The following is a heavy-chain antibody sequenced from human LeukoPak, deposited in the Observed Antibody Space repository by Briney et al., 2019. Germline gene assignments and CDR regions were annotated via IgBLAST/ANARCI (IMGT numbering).Heavy chain of an antibody. CDR2: IRSKAYRGTT. V-gene: IGHV3-49*04. CDR1: GFTFSNEA. CDR3: ARGPIQLWIHNAMDV. D-gene: IGHD1-1*01. Sequence: GGSLRLSCAASGFTFSNEAMSWVRQAPGKGLEWVGFIRSKAYRGTTEYAASVKGRFTISRDDSASVAYLQMNSLKTEDTAVYYCARGPIQLWIHNAMDVWGQGTTVTVSS. J-gene: IGHJ6*02.